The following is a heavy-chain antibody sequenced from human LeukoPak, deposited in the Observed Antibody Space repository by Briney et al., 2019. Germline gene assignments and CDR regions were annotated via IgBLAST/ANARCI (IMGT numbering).Heavy chain of an antibody. CDR2: TYYRSKWNN. CDR3: VRSEGNWFDP. V-gene: IGHV6-1*01. J-gene: IGHJ5*02. CDR1: GDSVSSNAPA. Sequence: SQTLSLTCAISGDSVSSNAPAWNWIRQSPSRGLEWLGRTYYRSKWNNDYAVPVKSRITINPDTSKNQFSLQLTSVTPEDTAVYYCVRSEGNWFDPWGQGTLVTVSS.